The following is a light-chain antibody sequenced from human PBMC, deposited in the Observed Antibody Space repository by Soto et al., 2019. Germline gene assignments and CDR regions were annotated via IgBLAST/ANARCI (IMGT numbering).Light chain of an antibody. CDR1: QSVRNNY. V-gene: IGKV3-20*01. J-gene: IGKJ4*01. Sequence: EIVLTQSQRTLSSSPGERATLSCRASQSVRNNYLAWYQQKPGQPPRFLIYDVSTRAAGIPDRFSGSGSGTDVTLTISRLEPEDFAVYYCQQYGSTPLTFGGGTKVEIE. CDR2: DVS. CDR3: QQYGSTPLT.